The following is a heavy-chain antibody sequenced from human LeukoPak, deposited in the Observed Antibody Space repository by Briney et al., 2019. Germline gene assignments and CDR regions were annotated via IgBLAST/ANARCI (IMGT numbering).Heavy chain of an antibody. D-gene: IGHD4-11*01. Sequence: SGPTLVNPRQTLTLTCTFSGFSLSTSGVGVGWIRQPPGRALEWLALIYWDDDKRYSPSLKSRLTITKDTSRNQVVLTMTNMDPVDTATYYCAHMIYSNSYFDYWGQGTLVTVSS. CDR1: GFSLSTSGVG. CDR3: AHMIYSNSYFDY. V-gene: IGHV2-5*02. J-gene: IGHJ4*02. CDR2: IYWDDDK.